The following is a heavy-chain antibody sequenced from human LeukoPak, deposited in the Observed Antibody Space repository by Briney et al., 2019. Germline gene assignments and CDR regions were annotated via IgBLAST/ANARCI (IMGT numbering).Heavy chain of an antibody. J-gene: IGHJ5*02. Sequence: SETLSLTCTVSGGSISSSPYYWGWIRQPPGKGLEWIGTIYYSGSTYYNPSLRSRVTISVDTSKNHFSLKLTSVTAADTAVYYCARPVPSRLGWFDPWGQGAPVTVSS. D-gene: IGHD1-1*01. CDR1: GGSISSSPYY. CDR3: ARPVPSRLGWFDP. V-gene: IGHV4-39*02. CDR2: IYYSGST.